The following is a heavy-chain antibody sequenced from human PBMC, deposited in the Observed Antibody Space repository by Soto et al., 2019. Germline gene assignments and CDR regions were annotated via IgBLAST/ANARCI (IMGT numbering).Heavy chain of an antibody. V-gene: IGHV1-46*01. D-gene: IGHD3-3*01. CDR1: GYTFTSYY. CDR2: INPSGGST. Sequence: GASVKVSCKASGYTFTSYYMHWVRQAPGQGLEWMGIINPSGGSTSYAQKFQGRVTMTRDTSTSTVYMELSSLRSEDTAVYYCARVNGYYAQLPHYSDYWGQGTLVTVSS. J-gene: IGHJ4*02. CDR3: ARVNGYYAQLPHYSDY.